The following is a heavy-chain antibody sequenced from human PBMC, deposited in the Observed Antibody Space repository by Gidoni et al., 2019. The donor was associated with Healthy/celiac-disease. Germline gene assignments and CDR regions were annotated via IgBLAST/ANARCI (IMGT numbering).Heavy chain of an antibody. Sequence: QVQLVQSGAEVKKPGSSVKVSCQDSGGTFSSYAISWVRQAPGQGLEWMGGIITIFGTANYAQKFQGRVTITADESTSTAYMELSSLRSEDTAVYYCARADGGRYSSGCFDYWGQGTLVTVSS. J-gene: IGHJ4*02. CDR2: IITIFGTA. V-gene: IGHV1-69*01. D-gene: IGHD6-19*01. CDR1: GGTFSSYA. CDR3: ARADGGRYSSGCFDY.